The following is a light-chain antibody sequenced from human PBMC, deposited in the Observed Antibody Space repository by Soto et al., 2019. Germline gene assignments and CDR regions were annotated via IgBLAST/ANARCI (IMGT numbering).Light chain of an antibody. CDR1: SGHSSYI. J-gene: IGLJ3*02. CDR2: LEGSGSY. Sequence: QLVLTQSSSAFASLGSSVKLTCTLSSGHSSYIIAWHQQQPGKAPRYLMKLEGSGSYNKGSGVPDRFSGSSSGADRYLTISNLRFEDEADYYCETWDSNTRVFGGGTKRTVL. CDR3: ETWDSNTRV. V-gene: IGLV4-60*02.